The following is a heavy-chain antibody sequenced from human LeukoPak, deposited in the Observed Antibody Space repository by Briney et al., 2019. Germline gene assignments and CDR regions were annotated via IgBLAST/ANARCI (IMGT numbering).Heavy chain of an antibody. V-gene: IGHV5-51*01. D-gene: IGHD3-10*01. CDR1: GYSFTSYW. J-gene: IGHJ5*02. CDR3: ARLYYGSGRDKNWFDP. Sequence: GESLKISCKASGYSFTSYWIGWVRQMPGKGLEWMGIIYPGDSDTRYSPSFQGQATISADKSTSTAYLQWSSLKASDTAMYYCARLYYGSGRDKNWFDPWGQGTLVTVSS. CDR2: IYPGDSDT.